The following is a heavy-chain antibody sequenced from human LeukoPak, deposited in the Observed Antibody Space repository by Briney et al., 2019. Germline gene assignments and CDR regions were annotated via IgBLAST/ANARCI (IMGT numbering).Heavy chain of an antibody. CDR2: IWYDGSNK. CDR1: GFTFSSYG. CDR3: ASPKGSGSYSGAFDI. Sequence: PGGSLRLSCAASGFTFSSYGMHWVRQAPGKGLEWVAVIWYDGSNKYYADSVKGRFTISRDNSKNTLYLQMNSLRAEDTAVYYCASPKGSGSYSGAFDIWGQGTMVTVSS. J-gene: IGHJ3*02. D-gene: IGHD1-26*01. V-gene: IGHV3-33*01.